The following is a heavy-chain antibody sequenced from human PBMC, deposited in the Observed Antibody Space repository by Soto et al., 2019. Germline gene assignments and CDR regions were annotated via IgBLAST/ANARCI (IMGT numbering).Heavy chain of an antibody. CDR2: IYHSGST. J-gene: IGHJ4*02. Sequence: LSLTCAGSGVAISRRGYPGSWIRQPQGKGLEWIGYIYHSGSTYYNPSLKSRVTISVDRSKNQFSLKLSSVTAADTAVYYCAKDFVYDSSGFLPYFDYWGQGTLVTV. CDR1: GVAISRRGYP. D-gene: IGHD3-22*01. CDR3: AKDFVYDSSGFLPYFDY. V-gene: IGHV4-30-2*01.